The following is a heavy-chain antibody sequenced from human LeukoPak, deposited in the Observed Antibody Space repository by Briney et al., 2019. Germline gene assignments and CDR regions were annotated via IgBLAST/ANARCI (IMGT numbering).Heavy chain of an antibody. CDR2: IKQDGSEK. J-gene: IGHJ4*02. D-gene: IGHD3-3*01. CDR3: ATIDDFWSGYYTFDY. CDR1: GFTFSSYW. V-gene: IGHV3-7*01. Sequence: GGSLRLSCAASGFTFSSYWMTWVRQAPGKGLEWVANIKQDGSEKYYVDSVKGRFTISRDNAKNSLYLQMNSLRAEDTAVYYCATIDDFWSGYYTFDYWGQGTLVTVSS.